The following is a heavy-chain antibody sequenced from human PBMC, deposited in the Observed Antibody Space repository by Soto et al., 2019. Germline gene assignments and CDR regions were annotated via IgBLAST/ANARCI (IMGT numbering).Heavy chain of an antibody. V-gene: IGHV3-30*18. J-gene: IGHJ4*02. CDR2: ISYDGSNK. Sequence: GGSLRLSCAASGFTFSSYGMHWVRQAPGKGLEGVAVISYDGSNKYYADSVKGRFTISRDNSKNTLYLQMNSLRAEDTAVYCCAKGLVLAPIDYWGQGTLVTVAS. CDR1: GFTFSSYG. CDR3: AKGLVLAPIDY.